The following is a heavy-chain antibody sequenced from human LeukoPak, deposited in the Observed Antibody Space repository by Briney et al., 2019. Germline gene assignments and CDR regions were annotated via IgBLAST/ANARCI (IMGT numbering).Heavy chain of an antibody. V-gene: IGHV4-61*02. J-gene: IGHJ4*02. CDR2: IYTSGST. D-gene: IGHD2-15*01. CDR3: ARHVGYCSGGSCYSSYYFDY. CDR1: GGSISSGSYY. Sequence: PSETLSLTCTVSGGSISSGSYYWSWIRQPAGKGLEWIGRIYTSGSTNYNPSLKSRVTISVDTSKNQFSLKLSSVTAADTAVYYCARHVGYCSGGSCYSSYYFDYWGQGTLVTVSS.